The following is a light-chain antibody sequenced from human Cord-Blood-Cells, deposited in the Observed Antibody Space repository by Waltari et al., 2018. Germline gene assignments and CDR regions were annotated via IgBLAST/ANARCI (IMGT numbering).Light chain of an antibody. Sequence: QSALTQPRSVSGSPGQSVTISCTGTSSDVGGYNYVSWYQQQPGQAPKLMIYDVRKRPSGVPDRFSGSKSGNTASLTISGLQAEDEADYYCCSYAGSYTWVFGGGTKLTVL. CDR2: DVR. CDR3: CSYAGSYTWV. V-gene: IGLV2-11*01. CDR1: SSDVGGYNY. J-gene: IGLJ3*02.